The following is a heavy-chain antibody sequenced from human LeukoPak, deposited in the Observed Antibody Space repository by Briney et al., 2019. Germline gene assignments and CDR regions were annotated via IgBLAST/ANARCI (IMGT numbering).Heavy chain of an antibody. J-gene: IGHJ4*02. CDR3: ARLRYNYRSFDS. V-gene: IGHV2-5*01. D-gene: IGHD5-18*01. Sequence: SGPTLVKPTQTLTLTCTFSGFSLSTSGVGVGWIRQPPGKALGWLGVIYWNDDKYYSPSLKSRLTITKDTSKNQVVLTMANMDPVDTATYYCARLRYNYRSFDSCGQGALVTVSS. CDR2: IYWNDDK. CDR1: GFSLSTSGVG.